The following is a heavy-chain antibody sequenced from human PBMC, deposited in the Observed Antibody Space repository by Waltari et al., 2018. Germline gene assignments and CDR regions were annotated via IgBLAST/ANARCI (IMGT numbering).Heavy chain of an antibody. Sequence: QVQLQQWGAGLLKPAETLSLTCAVSGGSFSGFKWTWLRQTPGKGLEWIGHINYNGGTNYSPSLESRVNISIDTSNRQFSLRLNSLTAADTAVYYCARGGIGVQFLEWLPGDFDNWGQGTLVTVSS. V-gene: IGHV4-34*01. D-gene: IGHD3-3*01. J-gene: IGHJ4*02. CDR1: GGSFSGFK. CDR2: INYNGGT. CDR3: ARGGIGVQFLEWLPGDFDN.